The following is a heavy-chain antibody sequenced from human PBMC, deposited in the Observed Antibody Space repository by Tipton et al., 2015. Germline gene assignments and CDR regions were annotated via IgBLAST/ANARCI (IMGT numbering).Heavy chain of an antibody. J-gene: IGHJ4*02. D-gene: IGHD3-9*01. Sequence: QLVQSGPEVKKSGSSVKVSCKASGGTFSSYAISWVRQAPRQGLEWMGGIIPIFSSLHYAQKFHDRVTITADISTDTTCMELSSLSSEDTAVYYCVLTTIYYFDFWGQGSLVTVSS. V-gene: IGHV1-69*06. CDR1: GGTFSSYA. CDR3: VLTTIYYFDF. CDR2: IIPIFSSL.